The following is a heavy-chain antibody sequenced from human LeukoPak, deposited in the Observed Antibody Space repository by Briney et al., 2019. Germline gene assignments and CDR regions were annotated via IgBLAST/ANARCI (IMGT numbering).Heavy chain of an antibody. V-gene: IGHV4-4*07. CDR1: GGSISSYY. CDR2: IYTSGST. CDR3: ARDSPRLAVAGSPYYFDY. Sequence: SETLSLTCTVSGGSISSYYLSWIRQPAGKGLEWIGRIYTSGSTNYNPSLKSRVTMSVDTSKNQFSLKLSSVTAADTAVYYCARDSPRLAVAGSPYYFDYWGQGTLVTVSS. D-gene: IGHD6-19*01. J-gene: IGHJ4*02.